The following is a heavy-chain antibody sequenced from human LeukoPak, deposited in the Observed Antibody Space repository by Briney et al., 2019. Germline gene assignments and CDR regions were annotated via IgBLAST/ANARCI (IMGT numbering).Heavy chain of an antibody. V-gene: IGHV3-30*02. Sequence: GGPRRPSCAASGIALRSYGMPGVARAPGKGLKGVAFIRYDASNKYYADSVKGRFTISRDNSKNTLYLQMNSLRAEDTAVYYCAKEGSIAAAGTPDAFDIWGQGTMVTVSS. CDR2: IRYDASNK. D-gene: IGHD6-13*01. CDR3: AKEGSIAAAGTPDAFDI. CDR1: GIALRSYG. J-gene: IGHJ3*02.